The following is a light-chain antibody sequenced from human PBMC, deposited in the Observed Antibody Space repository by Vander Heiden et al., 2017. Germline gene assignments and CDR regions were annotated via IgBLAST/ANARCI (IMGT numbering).Light chain of an antibody. CDR3: QQYNNWPV. Sequence: EIVMTQSPATLSVSPGERATLSCRASQSVSSNLAWYQQKPGQAPRLLIYGASTRATGIPARFSGSGSGTEFTLTISSLQSEDFAVYYWQQYNNWPVFGQGTRLEIK. CDR2: GAS. CDR1: QSVSSN. J-gene: IGKJ5*01. V-gene: IGKV3-15*01.